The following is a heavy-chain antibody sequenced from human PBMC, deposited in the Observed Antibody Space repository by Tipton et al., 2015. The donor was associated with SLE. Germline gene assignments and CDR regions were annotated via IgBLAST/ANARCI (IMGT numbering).Heavy chain of an antibody. J-gene: IGHJ1*01. D-gene: IGHD6-13*01. CDR2: TNPSGNT. V-gene: IGHV4-34*01. CDR3: ASPVAAAGKDDPFQH. Sequence: LRLSCAVYGGSFSGYSWSWIRQPPGKGLEWIGQTNPSGNTNYNPSLKSRVTISVDTPKNQFSLHLSSVTAADTAVYYCASPVAAAGKDDPFQHWGQGTLVTVSS. CDR1: GGSFSGYS.